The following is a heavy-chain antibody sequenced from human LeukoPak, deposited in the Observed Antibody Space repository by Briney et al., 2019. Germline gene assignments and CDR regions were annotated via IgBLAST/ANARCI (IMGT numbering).Heavy chain of an antibody. V-gene: IGHV3-23*01. CDR2: ISGSGGTT. CDR1: GLTFSNYA. Sequence: PGGSLRLSCVASGLTFSNYAMNWVRQAPGKGLQWVSSISGSGGTTYIADPVKGRFTISRDNSKNTLFLEMNSLRVEDTALYYCAKGAVESLDYYFYMEVWGTGTTVTVSS. J-gene: IGHJ6*03. CDR3: AKGAVESLDYYFYMEV.